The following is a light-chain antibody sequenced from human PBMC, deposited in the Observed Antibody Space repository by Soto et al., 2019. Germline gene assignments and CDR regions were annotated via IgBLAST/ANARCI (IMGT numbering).Light chain of an antibody. Sequence: EIVLTQSPDTLSLSPGESATLSCWASQSVRSSLAWYQQKPGQSPRLLIYDASNRATGIPARFSGSGSGTDFTLTISSLEPEDFAVYYCQQRGSWPLTFGQGTRLEIK. CDR3: QQRGSWPLT. V-gene: IGKV3-11*01. CDR2: DAS. CDR1: QSVRSS. J-gene: IGKJ5*01.